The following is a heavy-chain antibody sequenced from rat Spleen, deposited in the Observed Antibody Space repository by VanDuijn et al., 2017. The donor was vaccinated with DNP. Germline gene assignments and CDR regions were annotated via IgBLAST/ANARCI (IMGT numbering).Heavy chain of an antibody. V-gene: IGHV5-20*01. Sequence: VQLKESGPGMVQPSQTLSLTCTVSGFSITDYSVHWVRQPPTKGLECVAYISYDGDSTYYGDSVKGRFTISRDNAKSTLYLQMESLRSEDTATYYCAKPASYGGYWFAYWGQGTLVTVSS. J-gene: IGHJ3*01. CDR2: ISYDGDST. CDR1: GFSITDYS. CDR3: AKPASYGGYWFAY. D-gene: IGHD1-11*01.